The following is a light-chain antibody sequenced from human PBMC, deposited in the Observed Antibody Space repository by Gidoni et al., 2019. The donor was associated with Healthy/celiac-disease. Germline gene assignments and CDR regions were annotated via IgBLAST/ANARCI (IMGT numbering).Light chain of an antibody. J-gene: IGKJ2*01. CDR1: QSVSSY. Sequence: EIALTQSPATLSLSPGERATLSCRASQSVSSYLAWYQQKPGQAPRLLIYDASNRATGIPARFSGSGSGTDFTLTISSLEPEDFAVYYCQQRSNWPRMYTFGQXTKLEIK. CDR3: QQRSNWPRMYT. V-gene: IGKV3-11*01. CDR2: DAS.